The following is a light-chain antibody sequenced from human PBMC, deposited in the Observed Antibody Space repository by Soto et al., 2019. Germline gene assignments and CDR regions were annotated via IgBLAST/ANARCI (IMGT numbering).Light chain of an antibody. Sequence: DIQMTQSPSTLSASIRDRVTITCRASQSIGSWLAWYQQKPGKAHKLLIYKASSLESGVPSRFSGSGSGTEFTLTISSLQPDDFATYYCRQYNTFWTFGQGTKVEIK. J-gene: IGKJ1*01. CDR3: RQYNTFWT. V-gene: IGKV1-5*03. CDR2: KAS. CDR1: QSIGSW.